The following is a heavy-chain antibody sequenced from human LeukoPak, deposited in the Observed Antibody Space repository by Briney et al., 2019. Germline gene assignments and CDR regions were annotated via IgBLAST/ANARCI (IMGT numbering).Heavy chain of an antibody. CDR1: GFTFSSYW. CDR3: ARDYHRYSGYDPKNAFDI. Sequence: GGSLRLSCAASGFTFSSYWMSWVRQAPGKGLEWVANIKQDGSEKYYVDSVKGRFTISRDNAKNSLYLQMNSLRAEDTAVYYCARDYHRYSGYDPKNAFDIWGQGTMVTVSS. V-gene: IGHV3-7*01. D-gene: IGHD5-12*01. J-gene: IGHJ3*02. CDR2: IKQDGSEK.